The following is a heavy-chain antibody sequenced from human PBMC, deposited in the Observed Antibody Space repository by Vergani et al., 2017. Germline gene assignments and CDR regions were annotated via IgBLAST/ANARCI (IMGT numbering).Heavy chain of an antibody. J-gene: IGHJ3*01. V-gene: IGHV3-21*01. CDR3: VSEVRVSRT. Sequence: EVQMVESGGGLVKPGGSLRLSCVASGFTFSHYSMNWVRQAPGKGLEWVSSISGNNDDVYYADSVKGRYTISRYNATNSLYLDMSSLRAEYTVVYYCVSEVRVSRTWGQGTLVAVSS. CDR2: ISGNNDDV. CDR1: GFTFSHYS.